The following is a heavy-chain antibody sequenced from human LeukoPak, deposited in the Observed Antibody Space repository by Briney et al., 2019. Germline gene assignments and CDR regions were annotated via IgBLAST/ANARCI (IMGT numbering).Heavy chain of an antibody. CDR2: IYSGGST. Sequence: PGGSLRLSCAASGFTVSSNYMSWVRQAPGKGLEWVSVIYSGGSTYYADSVKGRFTISGDNSRNTLYLQMNSLRAEDTAVYYCATGTYGDYLDYWGQGTLVTVSS. CDR3: ATGTYGDYLDY. V-gene: IGHV3-66*02. CDR1: GFTVSSNY. D-gene: IGHD4-17*01. J-gene: IGHJ4*02.